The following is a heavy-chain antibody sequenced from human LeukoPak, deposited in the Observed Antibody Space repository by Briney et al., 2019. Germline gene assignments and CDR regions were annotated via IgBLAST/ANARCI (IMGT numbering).Heavy chain of an antibody. CDR2: IRSKSYGGTT. CDR3: TRESDYYDSSGYQYYFDY. CDR1: GFTFGDYA. Sequence: GSLRLSCTASGFTFGDYAMSWVRQAPGKGLEWVGFIRSKSYGGTTEYAASVKGRFTISRDDPKSIAYLQMNSLKTEDTAVHYCTRESDYYDSSGYQYYFDYWGQGTLVTVSS. V-gene: IGHV3-49*04. J-gene: IGHJ4*02. D-gene: IGHD3-22*01.